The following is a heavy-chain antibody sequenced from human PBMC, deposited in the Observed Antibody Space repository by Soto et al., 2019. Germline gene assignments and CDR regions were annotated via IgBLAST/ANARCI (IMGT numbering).Heavy chain of an antibody. CDR2: IYRTGST. CDR3: ASRDPGTSVDY. J-gene: IGHJ4*02. CDR1: GGSFTRNNW. V-gene: IGHV4-4*02. D-gene: IGHD1-7*01. Sequence: TSETLSLTCAVSGGSFTRNNWWTWVRQPPGQGLEWNGEIYRTGSTKYNPSLKSRFTISLDKSENQFSLKVTSLTAADPAVYYCASRDPGTSVDYWGQGTLVTVSS.